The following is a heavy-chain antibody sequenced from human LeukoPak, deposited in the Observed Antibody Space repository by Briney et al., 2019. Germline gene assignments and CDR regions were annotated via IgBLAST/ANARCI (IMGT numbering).Heavy chain of an antibody. CDR1: GFTFDDYA. J-gene: IGHJ4*02. Sequence: GGSLRLSCAASGFTFDDYAMHWVRQAPGKGLEWVSGISWNSGSIGYADSVKGRFTISRDNAKSSLYLQMNSLRAEDTALYYCAKDISRGSDAFYYFDYWGQGTLVTVSS. D-gene: IGHD5-12*01. CDR3: AKDISRGSDAFYYFDY. CDR2: ISWNSGSI. V-gene: IGHV3-9*01.